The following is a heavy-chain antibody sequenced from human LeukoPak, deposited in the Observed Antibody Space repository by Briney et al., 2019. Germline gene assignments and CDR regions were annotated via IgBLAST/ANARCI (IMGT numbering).Heavy chain of an antibody. CDR2: MSAYNDNT. Sequence: GASVKVSCNASGYTFTSYGISWVRQAPGQGLEWMGWMSAYNDNTNYVQKFQGRVTMTTEISTSTGYMELRSLRSDDTAVYYCARGWAGLMAAAGTDYFDYWGQGTLVTVSS. CDR1: GYTFTSYG. D-gene: IGHD6-13*01. J-gene: IGHJ4*02. CDR3: ARGWAGLMAAAGTDYFDY. V-gene: IGHV1-18*01.